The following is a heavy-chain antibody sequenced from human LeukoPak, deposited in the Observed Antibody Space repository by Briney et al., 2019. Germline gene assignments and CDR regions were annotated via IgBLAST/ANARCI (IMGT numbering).Heavy chain of an antibody. CDR1: GYTFTSYD. J-gene: IGHJ4*02. CDR2: MNPNSGNT. V-gene: IGHV1-8*01. D-gene: IGHD3-10*01. CDR3: ARTYYYGSGSYYKGGLSDY. Sequence: ASVKVSCKASGYTFTSYDINWVRQATGQGLEWMGWMNPNSGNTGYAQKFQGRVTMTRNTSISTAYMELSSLRSEDTAVYYCARTYYYGSGSYYKGGLSDYWGQGTLVTVSS.